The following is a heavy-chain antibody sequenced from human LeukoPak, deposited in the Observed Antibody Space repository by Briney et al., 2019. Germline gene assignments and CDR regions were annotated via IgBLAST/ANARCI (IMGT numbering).Heavy chain of an antibody. D-gene: IGHD6-13*01. V-gene: IGHV3-23*01. CDR2: ISGSGGST. CDR3: AKDLRSSSWWTNWFDP. CDR1: GFTFSSYA. J-gene: IGHJ5*02. Sequence: GSLRLSCAASGFTFSSYAMSWVRQAPGKGLEWVSAISGSGGSTYYADSVKGRFTISRDNSKNTLYLQMNSLRAEDTAVYYCAKDLRSSSWWTNWFDPWGQGTLVTVSS.